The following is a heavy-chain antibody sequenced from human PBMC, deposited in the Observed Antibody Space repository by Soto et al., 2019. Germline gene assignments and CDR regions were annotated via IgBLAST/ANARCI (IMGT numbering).Heavy chain of an antibody. J-gene: IGHJ4*02. CDR2: INLRGGTT. Sequence: QVPLVQSGPEVRKPGASVRLSCATSGYNFNQYYIHWVRQAPGQGLEWMGIINLRGGTTEYAHKFRGRVTVTGDTSTRTADMELSSLRSEDTAVYFCARGPDDSDVPRWDHWGQGTLITVSS. D-gene: IGHD4-17*01. V-gene: IGHV1-46*02. CDR1: GYNFNQYY. CDR3: ARGPDDSDVPRWDH.